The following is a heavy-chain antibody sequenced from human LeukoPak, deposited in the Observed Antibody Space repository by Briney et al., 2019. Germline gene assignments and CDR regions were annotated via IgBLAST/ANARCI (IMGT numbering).Heavy chain of an antibody. J-gene: IGHJ4*02. CDR2: ISSSSSYI. D-gene: IGHD3-10*01. CDR1: GFTFSSYR. V-gene: IGHV3-21*01. CDR3: ARGDYYGSGTPGY. Sequence: GGSVRHSCAASGFTFSSYRMNWVRQSPGKGLEWVSSISSSSSYIYYADSVKGRFTISRDNAKNSLYLQINSLRAEGTAVYYCARGDYYGSGTPGYWGQGTLVTVSS.